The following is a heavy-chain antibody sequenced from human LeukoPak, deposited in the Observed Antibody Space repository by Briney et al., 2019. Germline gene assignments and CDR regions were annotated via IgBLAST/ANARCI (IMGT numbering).Heavy chain of an antibody. CDR1: GFTFSSYW. J-gene: IGHJ6*02. CDR3: ARGLYCSSTSCFYYYYYYGMDV. Sequence: GSLRLSCAASGFTFSSYWMSWVRQAPGKGLEWIGEINHSGSTNYNPSLKSRVTISVDTSKNQFSLKLSSVTAADTAVYYCARGLYCSSTSCFYYYYYYGMDVWGQGTTVTVSS. D-gene: IGHD2-2*01. CDR2: INHSGST. V-gene: IGHV4-34*01.